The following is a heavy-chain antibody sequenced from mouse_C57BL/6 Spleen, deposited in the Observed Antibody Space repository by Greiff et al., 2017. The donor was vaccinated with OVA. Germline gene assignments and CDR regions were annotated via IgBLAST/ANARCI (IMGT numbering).Heavy chain of an antibody. CDR1: GFTFSDFY. Sequence: EVQLVESGGGLVQSGRSLRLSCATSGFTFSDFYMEWVRQAPGKGLEWIAASRNKANDYTTEYSASVKGRFIVSRDTSQSILYLQMNALRAEDTAIYYCARDASSYYYGSRGYFDVWGTGTTVTVSS. J-gene: IGHJ1*03. V-gene: IGHV7-1*01. CDR2: SRNKANDYTT. CDR3: ARDASSYYYGSRGYFDV. D-gene: IGHD1-1*01.